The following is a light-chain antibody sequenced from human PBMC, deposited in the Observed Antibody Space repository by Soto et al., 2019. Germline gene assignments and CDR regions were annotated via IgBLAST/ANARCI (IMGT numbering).Light chain of an antibody. V-gene: IGKV3-20*01. J-gene: IGKJ1*01. CDR3: QQYGISPWT. Sequence: EIVMTQSPGTLSLSPGERATLSCRASQSVDSRYLAWYQQRPGQAPRLLLYGTSNRGTGIPDRFSGSGSGTDFTLTISRMEPEDSAVYYCQQYGISPWTFGQGTKVEIK. CDR1: QSVDSRY. CDR2: GTS.